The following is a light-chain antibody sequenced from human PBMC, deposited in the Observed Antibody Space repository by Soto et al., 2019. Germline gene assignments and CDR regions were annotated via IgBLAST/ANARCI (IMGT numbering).Light chain of an antibody. CDR1: QSVSSY. CDR3: QQLNSYPT. J-gene: IGKJ3*01. CDR2: DAS. Sequence: EIVLTQSPATLSLSPGERATLSCRASQSVSSYLAWYQQKPGQAPRLLIYDASNRATGIPARFSGSGSGTDFTLTISSLEPEDFATYYCQQLNSYPTFGPGTKVDIK. V-gene: IGKV3-11*01.